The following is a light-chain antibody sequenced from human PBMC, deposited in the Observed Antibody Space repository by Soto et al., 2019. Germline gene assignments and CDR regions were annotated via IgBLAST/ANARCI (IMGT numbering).Light chain of an antibody. V-gene: IGKV3-15*01. CDR1: QSVYSN. CDR2: GTS. J-gene: IGKJ4*01. Sequence: EIVMTQSPAPLSVSQGERATLSCRASQSVYSNLAWYQQKPGQAPRLLIYGTSTRATGLPARFSGSGSGTEFRLPISILQSEDFAVYYCQQYKNWPLTFGGGTKVEIK. CDR3: QQYKNWPLT.